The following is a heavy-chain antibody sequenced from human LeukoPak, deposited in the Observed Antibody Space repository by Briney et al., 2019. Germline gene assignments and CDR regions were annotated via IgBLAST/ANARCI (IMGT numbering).Heavy chain of an antibody. CDR1: GGSISSYY. V-gene: IGHV4-4*07. CDR2: IYTSGST. J-gene: IGHJ4*02. D-gene: IGHD2-21*02. CDR3: ARLSCGGDCSTGYFDY. Sequence: PSETLSLTCTVSGGSISSYYWSWIRQPPGKGLEWIGRIYTSGSTNYNPSLKSRVTMSVDTSKNQFSLKLSSVTAADTAVYYCARLSCGGDCSTGYFDYWGQGTLVTVSS.